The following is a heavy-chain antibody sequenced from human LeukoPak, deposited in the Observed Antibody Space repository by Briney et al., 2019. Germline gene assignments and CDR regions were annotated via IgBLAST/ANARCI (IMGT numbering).Heavy chain of an antibody. Sequence: ASVKVSCKASGYTFTSYGISWVRQAPGQGLEWMGWISAYNGNTNYAQKLQGRVTMTTDTSTSTAYMELRSLRAEDTAVYYCARDSWSSGSYYVRVRAFDIWAKGQWSPSLQ. J-gene: IGHJ3*02. CDR3: ARDSWSSGSYYVRVRAFDI. CDR2: ISAYNGNT. V-gene: IGHV1-18*01. D-gene: IGHD1-26*01. CDR1: GYTFTSYG.